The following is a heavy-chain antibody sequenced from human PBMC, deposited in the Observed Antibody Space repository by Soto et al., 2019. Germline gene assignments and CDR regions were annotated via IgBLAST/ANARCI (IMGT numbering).Heavy chain of an antibody. J-gene: IGHJ2*01. D-gene: IGHD2-21*02. Sequence: QVQLVESGGGVVQPGRSLRLSCAASGFTFSSYAMHWVRQAPGKGLEWVAVISYDGTNKYYADSVKGRFTISRDNSKNTLYLQMNSLRAEDTAVYYCARGTEALNWYFDLWGRGTLVTVSS. V-gene: IGHV3-30-3*01. CDR3: ARGTEALNWYFDL. CDR1: GFTFSSYA. CDR2: ISYDGTNK.